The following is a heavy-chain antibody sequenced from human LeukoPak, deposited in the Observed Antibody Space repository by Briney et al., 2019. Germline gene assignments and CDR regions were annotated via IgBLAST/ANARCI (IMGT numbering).Heavy chain of an antibody. CDR1: GGSFGGYY. Sequence: NPSDTLSLTCAVYGGSFGGYYWSWIRQHPGKGLEWIGYIYYSGSTYYNPSLKSRVSISVDTSKNQFSLKLSSVTAADTAVYYCARAFSNTKFDYWGQGTLVTVSS. CDR3: ARAFSNTKFDY. D-gene: IGHD1-1*01. J-gene: IGHJ4*02. CDR2: IYYSGST. V-gene: IGHV4-31*11.